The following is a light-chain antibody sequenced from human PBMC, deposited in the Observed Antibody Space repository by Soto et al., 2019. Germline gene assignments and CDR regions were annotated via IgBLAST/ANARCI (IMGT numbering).Light chain of an antibody. J-gene: IGKJ1*01. CDR2: DAS. CDR3: QQSSA. CDR1: QSVSNW. Sequence: DIQMTQSPSTLSASVGDRVTITCRASQSVSNWLAWYQQKPGKAPKLLIYDASTLESGVPSRFSGSGSGTEFTLTISSLQPDDFATYYCQQSSAFGQGTQLEIK. V-gene: IGKV1-5*01.